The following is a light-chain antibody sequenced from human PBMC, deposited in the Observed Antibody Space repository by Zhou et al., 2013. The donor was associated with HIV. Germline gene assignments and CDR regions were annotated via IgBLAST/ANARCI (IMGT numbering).Light chain of an antibody. Sequence: DIQMTQSPSSLSASVGDRVTITCRASQGIENDLAWYQQKPGQVPKRLIYAASTLQSGVPSRFSGSGSGTDFTLTISTLQPEDFATYYCQQSYTTPSWTFGQGTKVEIK. CDR2: AAS. CDR3: QQSYTTPSWT. V-gene: IGKV1-17*01. CDR1: QGIEND. J-gene: IGKJ1*01.